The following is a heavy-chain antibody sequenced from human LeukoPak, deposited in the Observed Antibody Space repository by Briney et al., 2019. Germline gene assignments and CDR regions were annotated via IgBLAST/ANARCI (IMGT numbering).Heavy chain of an antibody. CDR3: ARGLEYNSDYGDF. J-gene: IGHJ4*02. Sequence: PGRSLRLSCAASGFTFSTYAMHWVRQAPGQGLEWVALIWYDGSNEYYADSVKGRFTISRDNSKNTLYLQMNSLRAEDTAVYYCARGLEYNSDYGDFWGQGTLVTVSS. D-gene: IGHD3-16*01. CDR2: IWYDGSNE. V-gene: IGHV3-33*01. CDR1: GFTFSTYA.